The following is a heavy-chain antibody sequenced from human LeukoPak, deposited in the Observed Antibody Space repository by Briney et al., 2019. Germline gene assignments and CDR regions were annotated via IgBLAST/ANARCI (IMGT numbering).Heavy chain of an antibody. Sequence: SEALSLTCTVSGGSISSYYWSWIRQPAGKGLEWIGRIYTSGSTNYNPSLKSRVTMSVDTSKNQFSLKLSSVTAADTAVYYCASFSSGWGTFDYWGQGTLVTVSS. D-gene: IGHD6-19*01. CDR2: IYTSGST. J-gene: IGHJ4*02. V-gene: IGHV4-4*07. CDR1: GGSISSYY. CDR3: ASFSSGWGTFDY.